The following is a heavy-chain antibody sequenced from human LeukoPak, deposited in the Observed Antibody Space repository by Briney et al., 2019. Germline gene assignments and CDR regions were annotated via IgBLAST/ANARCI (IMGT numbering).Heavy chain of an antibody. CDR1: NASISSHF. V-gene: IGHV4-59*11. J-gene: IGHJ5*01. D-gene: IGHD2-2*02. CDR3: ARLRPLLDQLLYFAFDS. CDR2: IHYSGNT. Sequence: PSETLSLTCSVSNASISSHFWTWVRQPPGKGLEWIGHIHYSGNTNYNPSLKSRVTLSLDTSKNQFSLELTSVTAADPAIFYCARLRPLLDQLLYFAFDSWGQGTLVTVSS.